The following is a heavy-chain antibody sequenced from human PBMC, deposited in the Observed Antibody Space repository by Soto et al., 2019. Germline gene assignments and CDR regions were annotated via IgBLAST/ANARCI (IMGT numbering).Heavy chain of an antibody. D-gene: IGHD3-10*01. CDR1: GGSISSGGYY. CDR2: IYYSGST. Sequence: QVQLQESGPGLVKPSQTLSLTCTVSGGSISSGGYYWSWIRQHPGKGLEWIGYIYYSGSTYYNPSLKRRVTISVDTSKNQFSLKLSSVTAADTAVYYCARECMGNMVRGISTCRGMDVWGQGTTVTVSS. J-gene: IGHJ6*02. CDR3: ARECMGNMVRGISTCRGMDV. V-gene: IGHV4-31*03.